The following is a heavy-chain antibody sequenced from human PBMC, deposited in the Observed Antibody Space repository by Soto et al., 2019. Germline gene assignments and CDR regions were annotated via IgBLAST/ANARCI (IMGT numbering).Heavy chain of an antibody. CDR1: GDSVSSDNYY. D-gene: IGHD5-18*01. V-gene: IGHV4-61*01. J-gene: IGHJ4*02. CDR3: ARDIRGYSRAFDY. Sequence: QVQLQESGPGLVKPSETLSLTCTVSGDSVSSDNYYWTWIRQPPGKGLEWIGYIYSSGSTNYNPSLSSRVNISLDTSSNQYSLKLTSVTAADTAVYYCARDIRGYSRAFDYWGQGTLVTVSS. CDR2: IYSSGST.